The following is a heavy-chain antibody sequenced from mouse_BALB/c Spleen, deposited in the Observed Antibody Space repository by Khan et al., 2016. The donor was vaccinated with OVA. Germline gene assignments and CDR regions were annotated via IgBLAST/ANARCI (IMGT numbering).Heavy chain of an antibody. CDR2: ISYSGRT. D-gene: IGHD1-1*01. J-gene: IGHJ2*01. CDR1: GYSITSDYA. V-gene: IGHV3-2*02. Sequence: EVLLQESGPGLVKPSQSLSLTCTVTGYSITSDYAWNWIRQFPGNKLEWMGYISYSGRTSYNPSLKSRISITRDTSKNQFFLQLNSVTTEDTATYYGARSVTITTVVATDFDYWGQGTTLTVSS. CDR3: ARSVTITTVVATDFDY.